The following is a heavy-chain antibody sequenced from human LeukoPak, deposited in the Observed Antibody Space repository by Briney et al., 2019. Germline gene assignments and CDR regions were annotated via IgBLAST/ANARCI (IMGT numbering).Heavy chain of an antibody. D-gene: IGHD3-3*01. V-gene: IGHV3-30-3*01. CDR1: GFTFSSYA. Sequence: GGSLRLSCAASGFTFSSYAMHWVRQAPGKGLEWVALISYDGSNKYYADSVKGRFTISRDNSKNTLYLQMNSLRAEDTAVYYCTSSYDFWSGYQVGFDYWGQGTLVTVSS. J-gene: IGHJ4*02. CDR2: ISYDGSNK. CDR3: TSSYDFWSGYQVGFDY.